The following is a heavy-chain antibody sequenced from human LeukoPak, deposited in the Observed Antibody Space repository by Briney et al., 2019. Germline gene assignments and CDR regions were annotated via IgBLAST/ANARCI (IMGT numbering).Heavy chain of an antibody. CDR1: GFTFSSYW. D-gene: IGHD3-10*01. J-gene: IGHJ4*02. CDR3: ARVLGEDYLDY. CDR2: IKEDGSEK. V-gene: IGHV3-7*01. Sequence: PGGSLRLSCVASGFTFSSYWMSWVRQAPGKGLEWVANIKEDGSEKYYVDSMKGRFTISRDNAKNSLYLQMHSLRAEDTAVYYCARVLGEDYLDYWGQGTLVTVSS.